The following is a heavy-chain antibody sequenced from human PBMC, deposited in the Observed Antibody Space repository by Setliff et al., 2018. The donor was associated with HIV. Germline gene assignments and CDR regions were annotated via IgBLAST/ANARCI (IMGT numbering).Heavy chain of an antibody. CDR3: ARVERLPAGFYYYYYVDV. J-gene: IGHJ6*03. CDR1: GFTFSNFW. Sequence: QTGGSLRLSCAASGFTFSNFWMDWVRQAPGKGLEWVATIKKDGSEIYYVDSVKGRFTISRDNARTSLYLEMSSLRVEDTAVYYCARVERLPAGFYYYYYVDVWGKGT. V-gene: IGHV3-7*03. CDR2: IKKDGSEI. D-gene: IGHD1-26*01.